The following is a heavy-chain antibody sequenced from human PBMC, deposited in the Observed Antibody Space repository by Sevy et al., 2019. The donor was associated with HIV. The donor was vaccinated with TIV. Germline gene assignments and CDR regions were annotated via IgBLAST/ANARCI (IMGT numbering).Heavy chain of an antibody. J-gene: IGHJ1*01. CDR1: GGSFSGYY. Sequence: SETLSLTCAVYGGSFSGYYWSWIRQPPGKGLEWIGEINHSGSTNYNPSLKSRVTISVDTSKNQFSLKLSSVTAADTAVYYCARGSGYQLPISRPQYFQHWGQGTLVTVSS. CDR3: ARGSGYQLPISRPQYFQH. D-gene: IGHD2-2*01. CDR2: INHSGST. V-gene: IGHV4-34*01.